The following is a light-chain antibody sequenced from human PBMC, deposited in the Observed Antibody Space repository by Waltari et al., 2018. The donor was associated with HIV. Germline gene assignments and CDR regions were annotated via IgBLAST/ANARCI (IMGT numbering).Light chain of an antibody. CDR1: NLGARY. CDR3: QAWDSSTAV. V-gene: IGLV3-1*01. Sequence: SYELTQPPSVSVSPGQTASITCSGANLGARYACWYYQKPGQSPLLVIYQDTKRPSGIPERFSGSNSGNTATLTISGTQAMDEADYYCQAWDSSTAVFGGGTKLTVL. J-gene: IGLJ2*01. CDR2: QDT.